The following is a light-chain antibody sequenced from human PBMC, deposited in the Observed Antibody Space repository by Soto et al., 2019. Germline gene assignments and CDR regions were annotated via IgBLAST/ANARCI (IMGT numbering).Light chain of an antibody. J-gene: IGKJ1*01. CDR2: EAS. Sequence: IQMTQSPNTLSASVGDSLAVTCRASENVNGHLAWYQQKPGKAPKLLIYEASILESGVPSRFSGSGFGTEFTLTINGLLPEDFVTYYCQQYNNWPSFGQGTKVDI. CDR1: ENVNGH. CDR3: QQYNNWPS. V-gene: IGKV1-5*03.